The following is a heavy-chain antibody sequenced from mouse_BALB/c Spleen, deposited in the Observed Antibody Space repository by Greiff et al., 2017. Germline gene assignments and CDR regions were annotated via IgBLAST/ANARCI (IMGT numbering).Heavy chain of an antibody. CDR1: GFSLTGYG. CDR2: IWGDGST. Sequence: VQLVESGPGLVAPSQSLSITCTVSGFSLTGYGVNWGRQPPGKGLEWLGMIWGDGSTDYNSALKSRLSISKDNSKSQVFLKMNSLQTDDTARYYCARDRAMDYWGQGTSVTVSS. V-gene: IGHV2-6-7*01. CDR3: ARDRAMDY. J-gene: IGHJ4*01.